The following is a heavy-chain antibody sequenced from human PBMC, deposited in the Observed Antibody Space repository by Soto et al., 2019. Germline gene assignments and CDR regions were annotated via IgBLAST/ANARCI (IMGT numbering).Heavy chain of an antibody. CDR1: GFTFSDYY. CDR2: ISSSGSTI. CDR3: ARGLKDIVDTPFDAFDI. D-gene: IGHD5-12*01. V-gene: IGHV3-11*01. Sequence: GGSLRLSCAASGFTFSDYYMSWIRQAPGKGLEWVSYISSSGSTIYYADSVKGRFTISRDNAKNSPYLQMNSLRAEDTAVYYCARGLKDIVDTPFDAFDIWGQGTMVTVSS. J-gene: IGHJ3*02.